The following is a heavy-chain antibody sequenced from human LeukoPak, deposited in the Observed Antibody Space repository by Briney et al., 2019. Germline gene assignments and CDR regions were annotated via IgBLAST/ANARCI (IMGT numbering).Heavy chain of an antibody. V-gene: IGHV4-59*08. CDR1: GGSIGTNY. Sequence: SETLSLTCTVSGGSIGTNYWTWIRQPPGKGLEYIGYIYYTGATNYNPSLKSRVTISVDTSKNQFSLKLSSVTAADTAVYYCARRIAAAGQLDYWGQGTLVTVSS. D-gene: IGHD6-13*01. CDR2: IYYTGAT. J-gene: IGHJ4*02. CDR3: ARRIAAAGQLDY.